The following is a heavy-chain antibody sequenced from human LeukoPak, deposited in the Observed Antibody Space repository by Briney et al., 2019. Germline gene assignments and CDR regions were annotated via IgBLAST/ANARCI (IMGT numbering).Heavy chain of an antibody. Sequence: GGSLRLSCAASGFTTATYGLHWVRQAPGKRLEWLAFIRFDGSNRYYADSVKGRFTISRDTSKNMLYLQMNSLRAEDTAVYYCATLAAGSLDYWGQGTLVTVAS. V-gene: IGHV3-30*02. CDR2: IRFDGSNR. D-gene: IGHD3-10*01. J-gene: IGHJ4*02. CDR3: ATLAAGSLDY. CDR1: GFTTATYG.